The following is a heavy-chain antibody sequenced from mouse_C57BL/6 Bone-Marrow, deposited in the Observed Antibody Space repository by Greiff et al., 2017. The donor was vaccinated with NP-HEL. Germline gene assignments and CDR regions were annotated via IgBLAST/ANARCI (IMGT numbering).Heavy chain of an antibody. CDR3: ARRVITTVVEGYYYAMDY. V-gene: IGHV8-12*01. CDR1: GFSLSTSGMG. Sequence: QVTLKESGPGILQSSQTLSLTCSFSGFSLSTSGMGVSWIRQPSGKGLEWLAHIYWDDDKRYNPSLKSRLTISKDTSRNQVFLKITSVDTADTATYYCARRVITTVVEGYYYAMDYWGQGTSVTVSS. CDR2: IYWDDDK. D-gene: IGHD1-1*01. J-gene: IGHJ4*01.